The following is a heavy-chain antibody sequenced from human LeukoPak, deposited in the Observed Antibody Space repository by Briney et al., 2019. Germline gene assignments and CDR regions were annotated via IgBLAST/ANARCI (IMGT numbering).Heavy chain of an antibody. CDR1: GYTFTGYY. CDR2: INPNSGGT. J-gene: IGHJ3*02. V-gene: IGHV1-2*02. Sequence: ASVKVSCKASGYTFTGYYMHWVRQAPGQGLEWMGWINPNSGGTNYAQKFQGRVTMTRDTSISTAYMELSRLRSDDTAVYYCARVLTGEGYAFDIWGQGTMVTVSS. D-gene: IGHD7-27*01. CDR3: ARVLTGEGYAFDI.